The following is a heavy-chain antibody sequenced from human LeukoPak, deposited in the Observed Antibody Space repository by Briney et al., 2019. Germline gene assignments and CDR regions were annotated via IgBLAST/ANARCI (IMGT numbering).Heavy chain of an antibody. V-gene: IGHV4-30-4*07. CDR3: VRGVGGEYFYFDR. CDR1: GDSISSDGHS. J-gene: IGHJ4*02. CDR2: IYHSGAA. Sequence: SETLSLTCGVSGDSISSDGHSWSWIRQPPGKGLEWVGYIYHSGAAYHNPSLKSRLALSVATSNNQSSLRLRSATAADTAVYYCVRGVGGEYFYFDRWGQGALVTVSA. D-gene: IGHD1-26*01.